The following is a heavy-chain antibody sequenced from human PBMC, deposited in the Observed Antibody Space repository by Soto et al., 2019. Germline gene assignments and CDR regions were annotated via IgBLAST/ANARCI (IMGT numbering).Heavy chain of an antibody. Sequence: PXEXLKISCTGFGYXFTTFWITWVRQMPGKGLEWMGRIDPRDSYFNYSPSFQGHVTISVDKSISTAYLQWGSLKASDTAMYYCARLFCSTTTCDSWFDPWGQGTLVTVS. J-gene: IGHJ5*02. CDR2: IDPRDSYF. CDR1: GYXFTTFW. V-gene: IGHV5-10-1*01. D-gene: IGHD2-2*01. CDR3: ARLFCSTTTCDSWFDP.